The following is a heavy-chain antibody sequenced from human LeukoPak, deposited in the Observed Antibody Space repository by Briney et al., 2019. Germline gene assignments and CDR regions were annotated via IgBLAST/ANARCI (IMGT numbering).Heavy chain of an antibody. CDR1: GFTFSTYA. CDR2: ISGST. CDR3: AKDFSTVTLGYFDS. J-gene: IGHJ4*02. D-gene: IGHD4-17*01. V-gene: IGHV3-23*01. Sequence: GGSLRLSCAASGFTFSTYAMSWVRQAPGKGLEWVSGISGSTYYADSVKGRFTISRDNSKNTLYLQMNSLRAEDTAVYYCAKDFSTVTLGYFDSWGQGTLVTVPS.